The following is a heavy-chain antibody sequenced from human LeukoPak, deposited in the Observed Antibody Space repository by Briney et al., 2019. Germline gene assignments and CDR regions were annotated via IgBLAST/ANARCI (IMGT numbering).Heavy chain of an antibody. V-gene: IGHV3-30-3*01. J-gene: IGHJ4*02. CDR3: AKGSRIRARPDYFDY. Sequence: PGGSLRLSCAASGFTFSSYAMHWVRQAPGKGLEWVAVISYDGSNKYYADSVKGRFTISRDNSKNTLYLQMNSLRAEDTAVYYCAKGSRIRARPDYFDYWGQGTLVTVSS. CDR1: GFTFSSYA. D-gene: IGHD6-6*01. CDR2: ISYDGSNK.